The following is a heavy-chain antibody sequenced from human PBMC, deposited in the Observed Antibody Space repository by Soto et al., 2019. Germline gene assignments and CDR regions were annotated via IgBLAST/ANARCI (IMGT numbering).Heavy chain of an antibody. Sequence: EVQLVESGGGLIQPGGSLRLSCAASGFTVSSNYMSWVRQAPGKGLEWVSVIYSGGSTYYADSVKGRFTISRDNSKNTLYLQMNSLRAEDTAVYYCARDGGGSDYAFGDYWGQGTLVTVSS. CDR1: GFTVSSNY. CDR2: IYSGGST. CDR3: ARDGGGSDYAFGDY. D-gene: IGHD1-26*01. J-gene: IGHJ4*02. V-gene: IGHV3-53*01.